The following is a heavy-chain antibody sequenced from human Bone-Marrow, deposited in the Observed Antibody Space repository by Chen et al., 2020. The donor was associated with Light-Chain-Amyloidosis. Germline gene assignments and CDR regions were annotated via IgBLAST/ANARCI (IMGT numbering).Heavy chain of an antibody. J-gene: IGHJ4*02. CDR1: GYTFTDSY. V-gene: IGHV1-69*13. D-gene: IGHD3-22*01. CDR2: IIPIFGTA. CDR3: ARVDDSSGY. Sequence: VQLAQSGPEVKTTGATVKISCKVSGYTFTDSYFHWVQQAPGQGLEWVGGIIPIFGTANYAQKFQGRVTITADESTSTAYMELSSLRSEDTAVYYCARVDDSSGYWGQGTLVTVSS.